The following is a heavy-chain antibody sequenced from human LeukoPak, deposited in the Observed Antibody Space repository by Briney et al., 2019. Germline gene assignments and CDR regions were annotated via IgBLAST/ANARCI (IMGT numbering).Heavy chain of an antibody. D-gene: IGHD2-2*02. CDR2: IYTSGST. V-gene: IGHV4-4*07. CDR3: ARGIVVVPAAIMEFYFDY. J-gene: IGHJ4*02. CDR1: GGSISSYY. Sequence: SETLSLTCTVSGGSISSYYWSWIRQPAGKGLEWIGRIYTSGSTNYNPSLKSRVTMSVDTSKSQFSLKLSSVTAADTAVYYCARGIVVVPAAIMEFYFDYWGQGTLVTVSS.